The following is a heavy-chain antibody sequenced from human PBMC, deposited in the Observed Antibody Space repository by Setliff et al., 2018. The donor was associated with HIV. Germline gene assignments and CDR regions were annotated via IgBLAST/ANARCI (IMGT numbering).Heavy chain of an antibody. CDR2: ISSSSSYI. J-gene: IGHJ4*02. V-gene: IGHV3-21*01. CDR1: GFTFSSYS. D-gene: IGHD1-26*01. Sequence: PGGSLRLSCAASGFTFSSYSMNWVRQAPGKGLGWVSSISSSSSYIYYADSVKGRFTISRDNAKNSLYLQMNSLRAGDTAVYYCAINSGSYPIHYWGQGTLVTVSS. CDR3: AINSGSYPIHY.